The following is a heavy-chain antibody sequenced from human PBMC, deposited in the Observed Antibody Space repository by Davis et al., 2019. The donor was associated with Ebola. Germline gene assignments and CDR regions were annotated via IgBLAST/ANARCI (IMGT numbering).Heavy chain of an antibody. Sequence: GESLKISCAASGFTFSSYWMHWVRQAPGKGLVWVSHINYDGRTYADSVKGRFTISRDNSKNTLYLQMNSLRAEDTAVYYCARGGRDFWSGYFGSWGQGTLVTVSS. CDR3: ARGGRDFWSGYFGS. D-gene: IGHD3-3*01. J-gene: IGHJ5*02. V-gene: IGHV3-74*01. CDR1: GFTFSSYW. CDR2: INYDGRT.